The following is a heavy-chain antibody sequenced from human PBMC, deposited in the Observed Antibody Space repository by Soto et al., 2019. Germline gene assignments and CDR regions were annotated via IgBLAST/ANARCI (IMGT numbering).Heavy chain of an antibody. Sequence: QVQLVQSGAEVKKPGSSVKVSCKASGGTFSSYAISWVRQAPGQGLEWMGGIIPIFGTANYAQKFQGRVTITADESTSTAYMELSSLRSEHTAVYYCVSPLRGYSYGDYYYYGMDVWGQGTTVTVSS. J-gene: IGHJ6*02. CDR1: GGTFSSYA. CDR3: VSPLRGYSYGDYYYYGMDV. D-gene: IGHD5-18*01. V-gene: IGHV1-69*12. CDR2: IIPIFGTA.